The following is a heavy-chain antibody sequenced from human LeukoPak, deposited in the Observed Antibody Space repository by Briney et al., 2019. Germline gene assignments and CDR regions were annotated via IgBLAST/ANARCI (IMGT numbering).Heavy chain of an antibody. Sequence: ASVKVSCKASGYTFTGYYMHWVRQAPGQGLEWMGWINPNSGGTNYAQKFQGWVTMTRDTSISTAYMELSRLRSDDTAVYYCARGYYGDSKYYYYYGMDVWGQGTTVTVSS. CDR1: GYTFTGYY. CDR3: ARGYYGDSKYYYYYGMDV. J-gene: IGHJ6*02. D-gene: IGHD4-17*01. CDR2: INPNSGGT. V-gene: IGHV1-2*04.